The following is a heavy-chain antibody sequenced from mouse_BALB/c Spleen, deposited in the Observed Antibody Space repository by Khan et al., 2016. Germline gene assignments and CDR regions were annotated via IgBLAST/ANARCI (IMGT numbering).Heavy chain of an antibody. CDR3: NVRFAY. J-gene: IGHJ3*01. V-gene: IGHV14-4*02. Sequence: EVQLQESGAELVRSGASVKLSCTASGFNIKDYYMHWVKQRPEQGLEWIGWIDPENGDTEYAPKFQGKATMTAYTSSNTAYLQLSSLTSEDTAVYYCNVRFAYWGQGTLVTVSA. CDR1: GFNIKDYY. CDR2: IDPENGDT.